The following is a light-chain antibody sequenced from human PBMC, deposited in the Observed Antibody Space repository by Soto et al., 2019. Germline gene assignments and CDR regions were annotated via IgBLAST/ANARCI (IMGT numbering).Light chain of an antibody. V-gene: IGKV4-1*01. CDR3: QQYYITPWT. CDR2: WAS. CDR1: QSVLYSSNNKNY. Sequence: DIVMTQYPDSLAVSLGERATINCKSSQSVLYSSNNKNYLAWYQQKPGQPPKLLIYWASTRESGVPDRCSGSGSGTDFTLTISSLQAEDVAVYYCQQYYITPWTLGQGTKVEIK. J-gene: IGKJ1*01.